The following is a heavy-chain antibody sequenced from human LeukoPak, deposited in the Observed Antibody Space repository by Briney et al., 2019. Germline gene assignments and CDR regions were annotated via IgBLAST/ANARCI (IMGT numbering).Heavy chain of an antibody. D-gene: IGHD3-10*01. J-gene: IGHJ4*02. Sequence: PGGSPRLSCAASGFTFSSYWMSWVRQAPGKGLEWVANIDPDGSEKQYGDSVKGRFTTSRDNAKNSLYLQMNSLRAEDTAIYYCARIYYFGDNNWRYFDNWGQGTLVTVSS. V-gene: IGHV3-7*01. CDR2: IDPDGSEK. CDR3: ARIYYFGDNNWRYFDN. CDR1: GFTFSSYW.